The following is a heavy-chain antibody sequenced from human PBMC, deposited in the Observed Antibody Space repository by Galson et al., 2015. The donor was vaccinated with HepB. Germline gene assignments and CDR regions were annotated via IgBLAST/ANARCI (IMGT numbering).Heavy chain of an antibody. CDR1: GGTFSSYA. Sequence: SVKVSCKASGGTFSSYAISWVRQAPGQGLEWMGGIIPIFGTANYAQKFQGRVTITADKSTSTAYMELSSLRSEDTAVYYCARDLKRGGYSYGPGYYYYYGMDVWGQGTTVTVSS. CDR2: IIPIFGTA. V-gene: IGHV1-69*06. J-gene: IGHJ6*02. D-gene: IGHD5-18*01. CDR3: ARDLKRGGYSYGPGYYYYYGMDV.